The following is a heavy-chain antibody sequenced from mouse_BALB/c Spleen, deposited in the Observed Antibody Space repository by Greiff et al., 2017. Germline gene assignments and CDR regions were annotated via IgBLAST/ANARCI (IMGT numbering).Heavy chain of an antibody. Sequence: VKLMESGPSLVQPSQSLSITCTVSGFSLTSYGVHWVRQSPGKGLEWLGVIWRGGSTNYNSALMSRLSISKDNSKSQVFLKMNSLQTDDTAMYYCARDGLLVFDFDYWGQGTTLTVSS. CDR1: GFSLTSYG. CDR3: ARDGLLVFDFDY. D-gene: IGHD1-1*01. V-gene: IGHV2-9*02. CDR2: IWRGGST. J-gene: IGHJ2*01.